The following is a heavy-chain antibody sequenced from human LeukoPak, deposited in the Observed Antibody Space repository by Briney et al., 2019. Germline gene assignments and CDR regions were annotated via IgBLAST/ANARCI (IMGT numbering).Heavy chain of an antibody. Sequence: GGSLRLSCAASGFTFSSYGMHWVRQAPGKGLEWVAVIWYDGSNKYYADSVKGRFTISRDNSKNTLYLQMNSLRAEDTAVYYCAKASLEWSLSSSFDYWGQGTLVTVSS. J-gene: IGHJ4*02. CDR1: GFTFSSYG. D-gene: IGHD3-3*01. CDR3: AKASLEWSLSSSFDY. V-gene: IGHV3-33*06. CDR2: IWYDGSNK.